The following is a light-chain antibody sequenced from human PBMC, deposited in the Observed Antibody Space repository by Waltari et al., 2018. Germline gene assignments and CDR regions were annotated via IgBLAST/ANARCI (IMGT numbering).Light chain of an antibody. CDR3: SSYAGSNNLV. CDR1: SSYVGGYNY. J-gene: IGLJ2*01. CDR2: EVS. Sequence: QSALTQPPSASGSPGQSVTISCPGTSSYVGGYNYVSWYQQHPGKAPKLMIYEVSKRPSGVPDRFSGSKSGNTASLTVSGLQAEDEADYYCSSYAGSNNLVFGGGTKLTVL. V-gene: IGLV2-8*01.